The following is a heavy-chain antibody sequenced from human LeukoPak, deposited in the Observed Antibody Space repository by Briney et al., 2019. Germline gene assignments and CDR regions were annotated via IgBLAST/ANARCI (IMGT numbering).Heavy chain of an antibody. CDR1: GDTISSYY. Sequence: PSETLSLTCTVSGDTISSYYWSWIRQPPGKGLEWVGNIYYSGTTNYNPSLKSRVTISVGTSKNQFSLKLSSVTAADTAVYYCAAGTYESTGYYYGMDVWGQGTTVTVSS. D-gene: IGHD2-8*02. CDR2: IYYSGTT. J-gene: IGHJ6*02. CDR3: AAGTYESTGYYYGMDV. V-gene: IGHV4-59*01.